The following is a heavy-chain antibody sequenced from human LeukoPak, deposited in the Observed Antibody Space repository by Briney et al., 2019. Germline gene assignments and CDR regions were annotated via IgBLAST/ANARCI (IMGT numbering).Heavy chain of an antibody. CDR2: INAGNGNT. V-gene: IGHV1-3*01. D-gene: IGHD6-13*01. Sequence: ASVTVSFKASGYTFTSYAMHWVRQAPGQRLEWMGWINAGNGNTKYSQKFQGRVTITRDTSASTAYMELSSLRSEDTAVYYCARDQGQYSSSWNPRDYYYGMDVWGKGTTVTVSS. CDR3: ARDQGQYSSSWNPRDYYYGMDV. CDR1: GYTFTSYA. J-gene: IGHJ6*04.